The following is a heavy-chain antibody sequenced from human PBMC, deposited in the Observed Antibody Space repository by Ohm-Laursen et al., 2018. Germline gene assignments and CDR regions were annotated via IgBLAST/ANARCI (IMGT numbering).Heavy chain of an antibody. Sequence: SLRLSCTASGFTFSSNWMSWVRQAPGKGLEWVSDIRSNSGSTTYADSVQGRFTISRDNSKNTLYLQMNSLRAEDTAVYYCARVRAGDWGQGTLVTVSS. CDR2: IRSNSGST. J-gene: IGHJ4*02. V-gene: IGHV3-23*01. CDR3: ARVRAGD. D-gene: IGHD3-10*01. CDR1: GFTFSSNW.